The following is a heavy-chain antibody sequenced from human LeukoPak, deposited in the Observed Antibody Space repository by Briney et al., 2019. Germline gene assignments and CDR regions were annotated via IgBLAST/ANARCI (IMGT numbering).Heavy chain of an antibody. CDR2: ISSRDNIM. CDR1: GFTFSDYY. CDR3: ARRYCSGGSCFLWPDY. D-gene: IGHD2-15*01. V-gene: IGHV3-11*04. J-gene: IGHJ4*02. Sequence: GGSLRLSCAASGFTFSDYYMNWIRQAPGKGLEWVSYISSRDNIMYYADSVKGRFTISRDNAKNSLYLQMNSLRAEDTAVYYCARRYCSGGSCFLWPDYWGQGTLVTVSS.